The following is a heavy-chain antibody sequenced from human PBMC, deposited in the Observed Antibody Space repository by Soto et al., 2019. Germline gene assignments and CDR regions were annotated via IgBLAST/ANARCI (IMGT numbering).Heavy chain of an antibody. CDR1: GFNFDDHA. Sequence: EVQLVESGGGLVEPGRSLRLSCAASGFNFDDHAMNWVRLAPGKGLEWVSGISANGAFDGYANSVKGRFNISRDNAKNSLFLQMSSLRREDTAVYYCTRDIFRTITTVDYWGQGTLVTVSS. CDR2: ISANGAFD. V-gene: IGHV3-9*01. J-gene: IGHJ4*02. CDR3: TRDIFRTITTVDY. D-gene: IGHD2-21*01.